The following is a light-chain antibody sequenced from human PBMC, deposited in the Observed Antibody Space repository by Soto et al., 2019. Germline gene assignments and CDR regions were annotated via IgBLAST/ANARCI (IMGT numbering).Light chain of an antibody. CDR3: AAWDDSLNGPDVV. CDR2: SNN. Sequence: QSVLTQPPSASGTPGQRVTISCSGSSSNIGSNTVNWYQQLPGTAPKLLIYSNNQRPSGVPDRFSGSKSGTSASLAISGLQSEDEADYYCAAWDDSLNGPDVVFGGGTKQTVL. J-gene: IGLJ2*01. V-gene: IGLV1-44*01. CDR1: SSNIGSNT.